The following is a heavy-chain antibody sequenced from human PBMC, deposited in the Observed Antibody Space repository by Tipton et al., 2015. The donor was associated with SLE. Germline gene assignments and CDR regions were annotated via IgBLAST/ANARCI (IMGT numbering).Heavy chain of an antibody. CDR1: GGSISSGSYY. Sequence: TLSLTCTVSGGSISSGSYYWSWIRQPAGKGLEWIGHIYTSGSTNYNPSLKSRVTISVDTSKNQFSLKLSSVTAADTAVYYCARAYSGSLGAFDIWGQGTMVTVSS. V-gene: IGHV4-61*09. J-gene: IGHJ3*02. CDR3: ARAYSGSLGAFDI. CDR2: IYTSGST. D-gene: IGHD1-26*01.